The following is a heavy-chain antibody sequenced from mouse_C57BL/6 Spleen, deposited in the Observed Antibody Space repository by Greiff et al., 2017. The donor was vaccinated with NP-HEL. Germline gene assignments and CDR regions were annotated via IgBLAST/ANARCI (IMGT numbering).Heavy chain of an antibody. D-gene: IGHD2-4*01. Sequence: QVQLQQPGAALLPPGASVKMSCQASGYTFTSYWITWVKPLPGQGLEWIGDIYPGSGSTNYNEKFKSKATLTVDTSSSTAYMQLSSLTSEDSAVYYCARGGVYDYFAYWGQGTLVTVSA. J-gene: IGHJ3*01. CDR2: IYPGSGST. V-gene: IGHV1-55*01. CDR3: ARGGVYDYFAY. CDR1: GYTFTSYW.